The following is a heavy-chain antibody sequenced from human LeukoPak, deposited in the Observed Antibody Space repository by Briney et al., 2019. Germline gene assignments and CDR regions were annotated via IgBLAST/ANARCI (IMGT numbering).Heavy chain of an antibody. J-gene: IGHJ4*02. V-gene: IGHV3-30*18. CDR1: GFTFSSYG. Sequence: PGGSLRLSCAASGFTFSSYGMHWVRQAPGKGLEWVAVISYDGSNKYYVDSVKGRFTISRDNSKNTLYLQMNSLRAEDTAVYYCAKEGSSGWIPTRHFDHWGLGTLVTVSS. CDR2: ISYDGSNK. D-gene: IGHD6-19*01. CDR3: AKEGSSGWIPTRHFDH.